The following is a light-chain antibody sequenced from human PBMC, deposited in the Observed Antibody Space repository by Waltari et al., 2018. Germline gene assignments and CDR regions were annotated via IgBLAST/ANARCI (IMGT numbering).Light chain of an antibody. CDR3: AAWDDSLNGLYV. J-gene: IGLJ1*01. CDR1: RSHIRTTT. V-gene: IGLV1-44*01. CDR2: GDN. Sequence: QSVLTQPPSASGTPGQRVTISCSGSRSHIRTTTVNWYQQLPGMAPRLLIYGDNQRPSGVPRRFSASKSGTSASLAISGLQSEDEADYFCAAWDDSLNGLYVFGTGTTVTVL.